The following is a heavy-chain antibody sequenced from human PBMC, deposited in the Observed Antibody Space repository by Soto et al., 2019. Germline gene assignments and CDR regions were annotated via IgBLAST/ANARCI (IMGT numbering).Heavy chain of an antibody. CDR1: GGSVNSGTYY. D-gene: IGHD5-12*01. Sequence: QVQLQESGPGLVKPSETLSLTCTVSGGSVNSGTYYWSWIRQPPGKVLEWIGSLYVTGTTNYNPSLTGRGTISVDTSTHQFSLTLSSVTAADTAVYYCAGRTYSAYGHLFDYWGQGTLVTVSS. CDR3: AGRTYSAYGHLFDY. J-gene: IGHJ4*02. CDR2: LYVTGTT. V-gene: IGHV4-61*01.